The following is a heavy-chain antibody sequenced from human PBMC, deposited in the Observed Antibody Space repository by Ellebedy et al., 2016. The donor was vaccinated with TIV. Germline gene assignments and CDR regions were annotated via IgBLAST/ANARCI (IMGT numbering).Heavy chain of an antibody. D-gene: IGHD6-19*01. CDR1: GFTFSGYW. V-gene: IGHV3-7*01. Sequence: PGGSLRLSCAASGFTFSGYWMSWVRQAPGKGLEWVANIKQDGSEKYYVDSVKGRFTISRDNAKNSLYLQMNSLRAEDTAVYYCARDNPRKYSSGWFGGYWGQGILVTVSS. CDR2: IKQDGSEK. CDR3: ARDNPRKYSSGWFGGY. J-gene: IGHJ4*02.